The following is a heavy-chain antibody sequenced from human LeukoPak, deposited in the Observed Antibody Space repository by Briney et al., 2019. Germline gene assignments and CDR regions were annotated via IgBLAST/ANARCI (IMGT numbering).Heavy chain of an antibody. CDR1: GYSLTALA. CDR2: FDPDDGAR. CDR3: ASDRTMTTVTSGQSWDDP. V-gene: IGHV1-24*01. J-gene: IGHJ5*02. Sequence: ASVKVSCKVSGYSLTALAIHWVRQAPGKGFEWMGRFDPDDGARIYSQRFQDRFLMTEDPSSDTAYMELSGLRSEDTAVYFCASDRTMTTVTSGQSWDDPWGQGTLVTVSS. D-gene: IGHD4-17*01.